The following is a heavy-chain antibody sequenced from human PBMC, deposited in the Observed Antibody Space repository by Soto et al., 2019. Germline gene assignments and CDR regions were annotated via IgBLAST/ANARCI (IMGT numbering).Heavy chain of an antibody. CDR2: ISSSSSTI. D-gene: IGHD2-2*01. CDR1: GFTFSSYS. V-gene: IGHV3-48*01. J-gene: IGHJ3*02. CDR3: ARDFIVVVPAAMGAFDI. Sequence: GGSLRLSCAASGFTFSSYSMNWVRQAPGKGLEWVSYISSSSSTIYYADSVKGRFTISRDNAKNSLYLQMNSLRAEDTAVYYCARDFIVVVPAAMGAFDIWGQGTMVTVSS.